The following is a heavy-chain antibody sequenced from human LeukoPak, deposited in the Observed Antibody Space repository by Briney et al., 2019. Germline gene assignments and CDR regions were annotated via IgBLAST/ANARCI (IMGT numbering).Heavy chain of an antibody. D-gene: IGHD3-22*01. CDR2: IYHSGST. Sequence: SETLSLTCTVSGYSISSGYYWGWIRQPPGKGLEWIGSIYHSGSTYYNPSLKSRVTISVDTSKNQFSLKLSSVAAADTAVYYCARGEGYYYDSSGYNGDAFDIWGQGTMVTVSS. CDR3: ARGEGYYYDSSGYNGDAFDI. J-gene: IGHJ3*02. CDR1: GYSISSGYY. V-gene: IGHV4-38-2*02.